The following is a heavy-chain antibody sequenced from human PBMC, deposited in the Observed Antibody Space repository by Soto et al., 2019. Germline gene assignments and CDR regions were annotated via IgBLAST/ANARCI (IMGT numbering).Heavy chain of an antibody. CDR1: GGSIRNGDYY. CDR3: VTVNLVGAAYYFDY. CDR2: VYYSGTT. D-gene: IGHD1-26*01. J-gene: IGHJ4*02. Sequence: SETLSLTCTVSGGSIRNGDYYWGWIRHPPGKGLEWIGYVYYSGTTYSHPSLNSRVSTSVDTSENQFSLRLTSVTAADTAVYYCVTVNLVGAAYYFDYWGPGTPVTVSS. V-gene: IGHV4-30-4*01.